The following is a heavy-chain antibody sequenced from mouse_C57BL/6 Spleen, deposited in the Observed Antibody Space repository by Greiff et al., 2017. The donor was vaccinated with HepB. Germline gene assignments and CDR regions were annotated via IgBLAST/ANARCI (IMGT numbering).Heavy chain of an antibody. J-gene: IGHJ3*01. V-gene: IGHV1-26*01. D-gene: IGHD2-3*01. Sequence: VQLQQSGPELVKPGASVKISCKASGYTFTDYYMNWVKQSHGKSLEWIGDINPNNGGTSYNQKFKGKATLTVDKSSSTAYMELRSLTSEDSAVYYCARRYYDGDGFAYWGQGTLVTVSA. CDR1: GYTFTDYY. CDR3: ARRYYDGDGFAY. CDR2: INPNNGGT.